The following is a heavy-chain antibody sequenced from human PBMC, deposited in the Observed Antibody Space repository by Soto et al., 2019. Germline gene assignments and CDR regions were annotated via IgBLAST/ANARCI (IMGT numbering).Heavy chain of an antibody. CDR1: GFPLSTRGVG. J-gene: IGHJ4*02. CDR3: AHRISSGWFDY. D-gene: IGHD6-19*01. Sequence: QITLQESGPTLVKPTQTLTLTCTFSGFPLSTRGVGVGWIRQPPGKALEWLAFIYWDDEKHYSPSLKSRVTITKDTSKNQMVLKMTNMDPVDTATYYCAHRISSGWFDYWGQGTLVSVSS. CDR2: IYWDDEK. V-gene: IGHV2-5*02.